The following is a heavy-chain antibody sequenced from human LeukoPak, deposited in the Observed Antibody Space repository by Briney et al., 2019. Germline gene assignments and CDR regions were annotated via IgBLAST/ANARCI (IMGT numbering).Heavy chain of an antibody. CDR2: IYYSVSP. Sequence: SQTLSLTCSVSGGSISSYYWSWNRQPPGKGLEWIGYIYYSVSPNYNPYLKSRVTISVDTSKNQFSLKLSSVTAADTAVYYCARGGPKYYYDSSGYYHDAFDIWGQGTMVTVSS. J-gene: IGHJ3*02. CDR1: GGSISSYY. V-gene: IGHV4-59*01. CDR3: ARGGPKYYYDSSGYYHDAFDI. D-gene: IGHD3-22*01.